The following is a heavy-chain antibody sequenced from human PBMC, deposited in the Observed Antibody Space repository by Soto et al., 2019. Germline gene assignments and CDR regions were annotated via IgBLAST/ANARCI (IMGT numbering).Heavy chain of an antibody. CDR2: INSEGSSR. J-gene: IGHJ4*02. D-gene: IGHD3-22*01. CDR1: GFTFSSHW. Sequence: EVQLVESGGGSVQPGGSLRLHCAASGFTFSSHWMYWVHQAPGKGLFWVSRINSEGSSRRYADSVNGRFTVSRDNAKNTLYLQMNSLRAEDTAVYYCAREATYSSGRGMDVWGQGTLVTVSS. CDR3: AREATYSSGRGMDV. V-gene: IGHV3-74*01.